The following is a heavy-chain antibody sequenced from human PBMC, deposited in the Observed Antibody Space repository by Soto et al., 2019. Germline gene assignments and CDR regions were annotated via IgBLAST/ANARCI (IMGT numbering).Heavy chain of an antibody. CDR1: GFTFSAYY. CDR3: ARSLLDEYSSSWRSAYYGMDV. J-gene: IGHJ6*02. D-gene: IGHD6-13*01. CDR2: INPNSGGT. V-gene: IGHV1-2*02. Sequence: QVQLVQSGAEVKKPGASVKVSCKASGFTFSAYYIYWVRQAPGQGLEWIGWINPNSGGTNNAQKFQGRVTMTRETSTSTRYMELSALIPDDTAVYYCARSLLDEYSSSWRSAYYGMDVWGQGTTVTVSS.